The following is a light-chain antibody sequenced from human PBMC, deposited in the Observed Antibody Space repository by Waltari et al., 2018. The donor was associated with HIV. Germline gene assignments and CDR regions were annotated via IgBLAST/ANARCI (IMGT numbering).Light chain of an antibody. V-gene: IGLV3-10*01. CDR1: AFPNKY. CDR2: EDS. CDR3: YSTDSSGYPL. Sequence: SYELPQPPSVSVSPGQAARIPCPGDAFPNKYAYWYQQKSGQAPVLVIYEDSERPSGIPERFSGSSSGTMATLTISGAQVEDEADYYCYSTDSSGYPLFGGGTKLTVL. J-gene: IGLJ2*01.